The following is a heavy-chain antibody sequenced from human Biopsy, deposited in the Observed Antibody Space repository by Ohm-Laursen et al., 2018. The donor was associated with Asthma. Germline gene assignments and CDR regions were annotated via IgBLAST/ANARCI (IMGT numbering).Heavy chain of an antibody. J-gene: IGHJ4*02. D-gene: IGHD6-19*01. V-gene: IGHV3-30*03. CDR2: ISYDGSNK. Sequence: SLRLSCAASGFTFSSYGMHWVRQAPGKGLEWVACISYDGSNKYYADSVKGRSTISRDNSKNTLYLQMNSLRAEDTAVYYCSREEPTSGWYQVSILRWGQGTLVTVSS. CDR3: SREEPTSGWYQVSILR. CDR1: GFTFSSYG.